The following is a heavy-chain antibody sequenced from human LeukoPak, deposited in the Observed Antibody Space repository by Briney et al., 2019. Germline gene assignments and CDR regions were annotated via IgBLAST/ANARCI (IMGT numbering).Heavy chain of an antibody. CDR2: INPKSVGT. Sequence: LEASVKVSCKASGYTFTGYYMHWVRQAPGQGLEWMGWINPKSVGTNYAEWVQGRVTMSRDTSITTAYMELNSLRADDTAVYYCARASNRGYDLDYWREGTLVSVPS. J-gene: IGHJ4*02. V-gene: IGHV1-2*02. D-gene: IGHD5-12*01. CDR1: GYTFTGYY. CDR3: ARASNRGYDLDY.